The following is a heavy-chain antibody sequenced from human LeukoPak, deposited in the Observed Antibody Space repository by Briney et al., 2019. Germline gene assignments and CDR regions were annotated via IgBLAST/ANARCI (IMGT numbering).Heavy chain of an antibody. J-gene: IGHJ4*02. D-gene: IGHD3-22*01. CDR1: GYTFTGYY. CDR3: ARLRYYYDSSGSLRGYYFDY. Sequence: GASVKVSCKASGYTFTGYYMHWVRQAPGQGLEWMGWINPNSGGTNYAQKFQGRVTMTRDTSISTAYMELSRLRSDDTAVYYCARLRYYYDSSGSLRGYYFDYWGQGTLVTVSS. V-gene: IGHV1-2*02. CDR2: INPNSGGT.